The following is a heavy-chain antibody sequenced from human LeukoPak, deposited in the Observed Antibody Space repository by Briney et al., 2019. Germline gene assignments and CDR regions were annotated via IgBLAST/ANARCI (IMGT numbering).Heavy chain of an antibody. J-gene: IGHJ3*02. D-gene: IGHD3-22*01. CDR3: AKRAHDTSGYYLGAFDI. CDR2: ISASGGTT. Sequence: GGSLRLSCAASGFTSSNYAMTWVRQAPGKGLDWVSGISASGGTTYYADSVKGRFTISRDNSKNTLYLQMNSLRAEDTAVYYCAKRAHDTSGYYLGAFDIWGQGTMVTVSS. V-gene: IGHV3-23*01. CDR1: GFTSSNYA.